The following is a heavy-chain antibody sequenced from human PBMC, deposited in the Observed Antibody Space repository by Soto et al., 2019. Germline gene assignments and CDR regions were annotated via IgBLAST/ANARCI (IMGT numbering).Heavy chain of an antibody. Sequence: GGSLRLSCAASRFSFSSYAMTWVRQAPGKGLEWVSTITGGGDTTYYVDSVKGRFTISRDNSNNILYLQMNSLKVEDTAIYYCAKQISPPWFDPWGQGTLVTVSS. V-gene: IGHV3-23*01. CDR2: ITGGGDTT. CDR3: AKQISPPWFDP. CDR1: RFSFSSYA. J-gene: IGHJ5*02.